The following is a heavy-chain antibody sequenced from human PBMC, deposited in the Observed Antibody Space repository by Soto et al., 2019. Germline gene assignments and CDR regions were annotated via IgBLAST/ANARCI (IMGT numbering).Heavy chain of an antibody. V-gene: IGHV3-15*07. CDR2: IKSKTDGGTT. Sequence: GGSLRLFCAASGFTFSNAWMNWVRQAPGKGLEWVGRIKSKTDGGTTDYAAPVKGRFTISRDDSKNTLYLQMNSLKTEDTAVYYCTNTYYDFWSGYYTGRAWGQGTLVTVSS. J-gene: IGHJ4*02. CDR1: GFTFSNAW. CDR3: TNTYYDFWSGYYTGRA. D-gene: IGHD3-3*01.